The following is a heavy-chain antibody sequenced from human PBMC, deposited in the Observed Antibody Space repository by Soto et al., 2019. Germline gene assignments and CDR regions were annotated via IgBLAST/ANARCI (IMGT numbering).Heavy chain of an antibody. J-gene: IGHJ3*02. V-gene: IGHV3-49*04. Sequence: GGSLRLSCAASGFTLTAYAMSWVRRAPGKGLEWVGFIRSKAYGGTTEYAASVKGRYTISRDDSKSIAYLQMNSLKTEDTAVYYCTRDPGYSSSWYFPAFDIWGQGTMVTVSS. CDR1: GFTLTAYA. CDR3: TRDPGYSSSWYFPAFDI. CDR2: IRSKAYGGTT. D-gene: IGHD6-13*01.